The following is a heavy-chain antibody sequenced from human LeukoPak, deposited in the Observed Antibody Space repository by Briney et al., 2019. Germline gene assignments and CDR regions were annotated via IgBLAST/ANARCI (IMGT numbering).Heavy chain of an antibody. V-gene: IGHV4-59*01. CDR1: GFTFSSYS. D-gene: IGHD2/OR15-2a*01. Sequence: PGGSLRLSCAASGFTFSSYSMNWVRQAPGKGLEWIGYIYYSGSTNYNPSLKSRVTISVDTSKNQFSLKVSSVTAADTAVYYCARVSTFPRGYFDYWGQGTLVTVSS. J-gene: IGHJ4*02. CDR3: ARVSTFPRGYFDY. CDR2: IYYSGST.